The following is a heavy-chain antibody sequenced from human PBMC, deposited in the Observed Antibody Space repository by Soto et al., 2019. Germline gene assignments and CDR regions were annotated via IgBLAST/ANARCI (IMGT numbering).Heavy chain of an antibody. D-gene: IGHD2-15*01. CDR1: GLTFSSYG. V-gene: IGHV3-33*03. CDR3: AKDRYCADGSCSGEFDY. CDR2: IWYDGSNK. Sequence: GGSLRLSCAASGLTFSSYGMHWVRQAPGKGLEWVAVIWYDGSNKYYADSVKGRFTISRDNSKNTLYLQMNSLRADDTAVYYCAKDRYCADGSCSGEFDYWGQGTLVTVSS. J-gene: IGHJ4*02.